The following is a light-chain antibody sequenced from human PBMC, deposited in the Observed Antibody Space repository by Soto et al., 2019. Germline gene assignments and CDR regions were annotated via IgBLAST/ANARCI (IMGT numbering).Light chain of an antibody. CDR2: DAS. CDR1: QSVSSY. Sequence: EIVLTQSPATLSLSPGERATLSCRASQSVSSYLAWYQQKPVQAPRLLIYDASNRATGIPARFSGSGSGTDFTLTISSLAPEDFAVYYCQQRSNWPAWTFGQGTKVEIK. V-gene: IGKV3-11*01. J-gene: IGKJ1*01. CDR3: QQRSNWPAWT.